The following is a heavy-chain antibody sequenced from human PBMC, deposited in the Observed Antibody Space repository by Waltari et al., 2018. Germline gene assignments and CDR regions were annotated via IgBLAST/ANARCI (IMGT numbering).Heavy chain of an antibody. CDR3: ARTADDMLTGYYYYYMDV. CDR2: IYYSGST. CDR1: GGSISSYY. J-gene: IGHJ6*03. Sequence: QVQLQESGPGLVKPSETLSLTCTVSGGSISSYYWSWIRQPPGKGLEWIGYIYYSGSTNYNPSLKSRVTISVDTSKNQFSLKLSSVTAADTAVYYCARTADDMLTGYYYYYMDVWGKGTTVTVSS. V-gene: IGHV4-59*01. D-gene: IGHD3-9*01.